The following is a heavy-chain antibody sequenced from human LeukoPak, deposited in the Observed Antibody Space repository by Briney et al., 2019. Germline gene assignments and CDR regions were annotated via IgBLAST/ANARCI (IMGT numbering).Heavy chain of an antibody. J-gene: IGHJ6*02. CDR1: GFTFSNYA. Sequence: GRSLRLSCEASGFTFSNYAMNWVRQAPGKGLEWVANIKQDGSEKYYVDSVKGRFTISRDNAKNSLYLQMNSLRAEDTAVYYCARALFSYGMDVWGQGTTVTVSS. CDR3: ARALFSYGMDV. V-gene: IGHV3-7*01. CDR2: IKQDGSEK.